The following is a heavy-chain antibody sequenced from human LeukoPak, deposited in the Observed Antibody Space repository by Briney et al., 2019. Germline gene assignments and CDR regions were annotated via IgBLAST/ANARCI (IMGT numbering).Heavy chain of an antibody. V-gene: IGHV1-8*01. D-gene: IGHD3-22*01. J-gene: IGHJ3*02. Sequence: ASVKVSRKASGYTFTSYDINWVRQATGQGLEWMGWMNPNSANTGYAQKFQGRVTMTRNTSISTAYMELSSLRSEDTAAYYCATTIPYYDSSGRKTQVAFDIWGQGTMVTVSS. CDR3: ATTIPYYDSSGRKTQVAFDI. CDR1: GYTFTSYD. CDR2: MNPNSANT.